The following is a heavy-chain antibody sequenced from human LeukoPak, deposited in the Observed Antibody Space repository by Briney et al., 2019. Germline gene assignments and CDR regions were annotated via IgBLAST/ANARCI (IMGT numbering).Heavy chain of an antibody. J-gene: IGHJ4*02. CDR2: ISGSDGST. CDR3: AKETGYYDSSGYYSRFDY. V-gene: IGHV3-23*01. Sequence: GGSLRLSCAASGFTFSSYAMSWVRQAPGKGLEWVSAISGSDGSTYYADSVKGRFTISRDNSKNTLYLQMNSLRAEDTAVYYCAKETGYYDSSGYYSRFDYWGQGTLVTVSS. CDR1: GFTFSSYA. D-gene: IGHD3-22*01.